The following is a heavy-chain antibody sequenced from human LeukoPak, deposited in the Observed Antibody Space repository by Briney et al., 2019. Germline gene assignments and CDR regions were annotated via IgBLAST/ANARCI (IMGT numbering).Heavy chain of an antibody. J-gene: IGHJ6*02. CDR3: ARDLDSSGWYGYYYYYYGMDV. Sequence: GGSLRLSCAASGFTFSSYWMSWVRQAPGKGREWGANIKQEGREKYYVDSVKGRFTISRDNAKNSLYLQMNSLRAEDTAVYYCARDLDSSGWYGYYYYYYGMDVWGQGTTVTVSS. CDR2: IKQEGREK. V-gene: IGHV3-7*01. D-gene: IGHD6-19*01. CDR1: GFTFSSYW.